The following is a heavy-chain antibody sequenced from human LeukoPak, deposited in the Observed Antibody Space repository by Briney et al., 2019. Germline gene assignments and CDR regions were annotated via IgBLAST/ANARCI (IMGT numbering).Heavy chain of an antibody. V-gene: IGHV1-2*02. CDR1: GYTFTGYY. CDR3: ARERYNWKANGNFDY. Sequence: GASVKVSCKASGYTFTGYYMHWVRQAPGQGLEWMGWINPNSGGTNYAQKFQGRVTMTRDTSISTAYMGLSRLRSEDTAVYYCARERYNWKANGNFDYWGQGTLVTVSS. D-gene: IGHD1-1*01. CDR2: INPNSGGT. J-gene: IGHJ4*02.